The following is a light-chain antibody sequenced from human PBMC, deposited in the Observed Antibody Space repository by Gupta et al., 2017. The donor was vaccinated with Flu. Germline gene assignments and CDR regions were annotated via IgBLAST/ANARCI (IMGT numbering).Light chain of an antibody. CDR1: TGAVTSGYY. J-gene: IGLJ1*01. CDR3: LHYWGGTQPV. V-gene: IGLV7-43*01. CDR2: GTT. Sequence: QTVATQDLSLTVSPGGTVTRTCAYSTGAVTSGYYPNCFQQKPGQTPRALIYGTTNRHSWTPARFSGSLLGGKAALTLSSAQPEDEAEYYCLHYWGGTQPVFGTGTKVTVL.